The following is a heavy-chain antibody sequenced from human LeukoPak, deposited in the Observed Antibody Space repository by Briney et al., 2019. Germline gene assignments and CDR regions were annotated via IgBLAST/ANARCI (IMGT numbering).Heavy chain of an antibody. J-gene: IGHJ4*02. Sequence: GASVKVSCKASGGTFSSYTVSWVRQAPGQGLEWMGRIIPILGIANYAQKFQGRVTITADKSTSTAYMELSSLRSEDTAVYYCARGPLFGATVVGLFDYWGQGTLVTVSP. D-gene: IGHD4-23*01. V-gene: IGHV1-69*02. CDR3: ARGPLFGATVVGLFDY. CDR1: GGTFSSYT. CDR2: IIPILGIA.